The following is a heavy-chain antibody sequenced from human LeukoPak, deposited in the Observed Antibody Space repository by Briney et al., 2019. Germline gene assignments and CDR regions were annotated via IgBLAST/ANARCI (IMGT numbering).Heavy chain of an antibody. Sequence: GESLKISCAASGFTFSDSAMHWVRQASGKGLEWVGRIRGKTNNYATAYAASVQGRITISRDNSKNTVYLQMNTLQTEDAAVYYCTSASSSPDAFDIWGQGTMVTVSS. J-gene: IGHJ3*02. CDR1: GFTFSDSA. CDR3: TSASSSPDAFDI. CDR2: IRGKTNNYAT. V-gene: IGHV3-73*01. D-gene: IGHD6-13*01.